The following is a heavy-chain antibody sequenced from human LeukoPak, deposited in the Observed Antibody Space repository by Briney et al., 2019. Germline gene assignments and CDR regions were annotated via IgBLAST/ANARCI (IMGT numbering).Heavy chain of an antibody. V-gene: IGHV1-46*01. D-gene: IGHD3-22*01. CDR1: GYTFTSYY. CDR3: ARVGERDYDSSGYYSWSSSAFDY. J-gene: IGHJ4*02. CDR2: INPSGGST. Sequence: ASVKVSCKASGYTFTSYYMHWVRQAPGQGLEWVGIINPSGGSTSYAQKFQGRVTMTRDTSTSTVYMELSSLRSEDTAVYYCARVGERDYDSSGYYSWSSSAFDYCGQGTLVTVSS.